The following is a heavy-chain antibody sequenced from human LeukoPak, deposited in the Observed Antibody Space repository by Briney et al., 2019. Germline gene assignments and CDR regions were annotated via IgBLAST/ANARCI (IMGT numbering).Heavy chain of an antibody. D-gene: IGHD6-13*01. CDR3: ATERDSSWTFDS. CDR1: GFTFSSYA. J-gene: IGHJ4*02. CDR2: ISGSGGST. Sequence: GGSLRLSCAASGFTFSSYAMSWVRQAPGKGLEWVSAISGSGGSTYYADSVKGRFTISRDNSKNTLYLQLNSLRAEDTAVYYCATERDSSWTFDSWGQGTLVTVSS. V-gene: IGHV3-23*01.